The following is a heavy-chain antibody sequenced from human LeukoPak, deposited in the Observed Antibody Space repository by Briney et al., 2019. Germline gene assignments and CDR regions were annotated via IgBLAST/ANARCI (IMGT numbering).Heavy chain of an antibody. D-gene: IGHD6-13*01. CDR2: ISSSGSTI. CDR1: GFSFSSYE. CDR3: ARLAGYSITRY. Sequence: GGSLRLSCAASGFSFSSYEMNWLRQAPGKGLEWVSYISSSGSTIYYADSVKGRFTISRDNAKNSLYLQMNSLRAEDTAVYYCARLAGYSITRYWGQGTLVTVSS. J-gene: IGHJ4*02. V-gene: IGHV3-48*03.